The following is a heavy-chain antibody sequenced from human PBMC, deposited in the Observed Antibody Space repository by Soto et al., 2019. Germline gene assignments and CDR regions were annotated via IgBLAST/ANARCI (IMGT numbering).Heavy chain of an antibody. V-gene: IGHV4-34*01. CDR2: TDHFGRT. CDR3: ARSGTPLIEILDN. CDR1: GGSFSDYY. D-gene: IGHD1-7*01. Sequence: SETLSLTCSAYGGSFSDYYWSWIRQRPGKGLEWSGGTDHFGRTNYNPSLKSRVTVSLAAAKNQFSLKLSSVTAADTAVYYCARSGTPLIEILDNWGHGTLVTVSS. J-gene: IGHJ4*01.